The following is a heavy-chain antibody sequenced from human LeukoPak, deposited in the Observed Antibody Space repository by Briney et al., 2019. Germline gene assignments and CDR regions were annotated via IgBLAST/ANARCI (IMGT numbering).Heavy chain of an antibody. D-gene: IGHD2-21*02. CDR3: ARGGVTATQRLDY. Sequence: ASVKVSCKASGYTFTSYYMHWVRQAPGQGLEWMGIINSSGGSTSYAQKFQGRVTMTRDTSTSTVYVELSSPRSEDTAVYYCARGGVTATQRLDYWGRGTLVAVSS. CDR2: INSSGGST. CDR1: GYTFTSYY. J-gene: IGHJ4*02. V-gene: IGHV1-46*01.